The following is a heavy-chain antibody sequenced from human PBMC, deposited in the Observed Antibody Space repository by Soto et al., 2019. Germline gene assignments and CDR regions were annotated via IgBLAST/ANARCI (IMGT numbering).Heavy chain of an antibody. J-gene: IGHJ3*02. D-gene: IGHD6-13*01. Sequence: EVQLVESGGGLVQPGGSLRLSCAASGFTFSSYWMTWVRQAPGKGLEWVANIKQDESKRYYVDSVKGRFTISRDNAKNSLFLQMNSLRAEDTAVYYCARDSSPSYSSRWHDAFDIWGQGTMVTVSS. CDR1: GFTFSSYW. CDR3: ARDSSPSYSSRWHDAFDI. V-gene: IGHV3-7*05. CDR2: IKQDESKR.